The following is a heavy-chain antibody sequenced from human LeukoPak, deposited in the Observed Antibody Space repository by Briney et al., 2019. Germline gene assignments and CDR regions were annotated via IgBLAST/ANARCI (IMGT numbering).Heavy chain of an antibody. CDR2: IYHSGST. CDR3: AKSNGYGLIDI. J-gene: IGHJ3*02. Sequence: PSETLSLTCTVSGYSISSGYYWVWIRQPPGKGLEWIGNIYHSGSTYYNPSLKSRVTISLDTSRNQFSLKLNSVTAADTAVYYCAKSNGYGLIDIWGQGTMVTVSS. V-gene: IGHV4-38-2*02. CDR1: GYSISSGYY. D-gene: IGHD3-22*01.